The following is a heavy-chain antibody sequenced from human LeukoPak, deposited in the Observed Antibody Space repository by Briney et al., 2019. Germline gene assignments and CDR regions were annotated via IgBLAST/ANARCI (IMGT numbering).Heavy chain of an antibody. CDR3: ARDYCSGGSYYPGNNWFDP. V-gene: IGHV1-69*13. CDR2: IIPIFGTA. J-gene: IGHJ5*02. D-gene: IGHD2-15*01. Sequence: SVKVSCKASGGTFSSYAISWVRQAPGQGLEWMGGIIPIFGTANYAQKFQGRVTITADESTSTAYMELSSLRSEDTAVYYCARDYCSGGSYYPGNNWFDPWGQGTLVTVSS. CDR1: GGTFSSYA.